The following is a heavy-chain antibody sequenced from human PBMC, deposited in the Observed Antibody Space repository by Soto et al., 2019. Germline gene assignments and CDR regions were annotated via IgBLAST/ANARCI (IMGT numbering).Heavy chain of an antibody. CDR1: GYTFTSYD. J-gene: IGHJ6*02. D-gene: IGHD4-17*01. CDR3: ARIGTTADYYGMDV. CDR2: MNPNSGNT. Sequence: QVQLVQSGAEVKKPGASVKVSCKASGYTFTSYDTNWVRQATGQGLEWMGWMNPNSGNTGYAQKFQGRVTITRNTSISTAYMEVSSLRSEDTAVYYCARIGTTADYYGMDVWGQGTTVTVSS. V-gene: IGHV1-8*01.